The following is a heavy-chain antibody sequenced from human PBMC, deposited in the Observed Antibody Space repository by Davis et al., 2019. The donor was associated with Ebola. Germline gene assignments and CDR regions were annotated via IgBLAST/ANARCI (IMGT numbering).Heavy chain of an antibody. J-gene: IGHJ6*02. V-gene: IGHV1-18*01. CDR2: ISAYNGNT. D-gene: IGHD5-12*01. CDR3: ARHIKGRGYSGYGHYYYYYGMDV. Sequence: ASVKVSCKASGYTFTSYGISWVRQAPGQGLEWMGWISAYNGNTNYAQKLQGRVTMTTDTSTSTAYMELRSLRSDDTAVYYCARHIKGRGYSGYGHYYYYYGMDVWGQGTTVTVSS. CDR1: GYTFTSYG.